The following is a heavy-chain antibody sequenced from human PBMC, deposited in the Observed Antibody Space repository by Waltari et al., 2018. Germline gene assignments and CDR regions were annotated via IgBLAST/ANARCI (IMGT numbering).Heavy chain of an antibody. J-gene: IGHJ4*02. CDR1: GGSIRSYY. CDR3: ARVGSYQNFDY. Sequence: QVQLQESGPGLVKPSETLSLTCTVSGGSIRSYYWSWIRQPPGKGLEWIGYIYYSGSTNYNPSLKSRVTISVDTSKNQFSLKLSSVTAADTAVYYCARVGSYQNFDYWGQGTLVTVSS. CDR2: IYYSGST. V-gene: IGHV4-59*01. D-gene: IGHD1-26*01.